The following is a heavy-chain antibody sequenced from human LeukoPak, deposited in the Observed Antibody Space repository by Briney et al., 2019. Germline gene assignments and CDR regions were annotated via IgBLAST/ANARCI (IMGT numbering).Heavy chain of an antibody. Sequence: ASVKVSCESSGYTFTKYYLHWVRQAPGQGLEWMGWINPNTGDTNFPQKFQGRVTLTRDTSISTIFMDLSRLTSDDTAVYYCARDPGGYSTGGALDIWGQGTMVIVSS. J-gene: IGHJ3*02. D-gene: IGHD2-21*01. CDR1: GYTFTKYY. V-gene: IGHV1-2*02. CDR3: ARDPGGYSTGGALDI. CDR2: INPNTGDT.